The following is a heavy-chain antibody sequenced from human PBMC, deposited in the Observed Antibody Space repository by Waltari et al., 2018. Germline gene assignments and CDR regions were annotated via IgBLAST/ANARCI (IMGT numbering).Heavy chain of an antibody. CDR1: GGSFSGYY. CDR3: ARTLIAVAEGLSGMDV. V-gene: IGHV4-34*01. CDR2: INHSGST. J-gene: IGHJ6*02. Sequence: QVQLQQWGAGLLKPSETLSLTCAVYGGSFSGYYWSWIRQPPGKGLEWIGEINHSGSTNYNPSLKSRVTISVDTSKNQFSLKLSSVTAADTAVYYCARTLIAVAEGLSGMDVWGQGTTVTVSS. D-gene: IGHD6-19*01.